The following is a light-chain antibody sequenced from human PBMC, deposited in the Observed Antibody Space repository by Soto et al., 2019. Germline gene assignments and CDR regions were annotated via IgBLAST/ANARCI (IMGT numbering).Light chain of an antibody. CDR3: QQYYSTPLT. J-gene: IGKJ4*01. CDR1: QSVSYSSNNKNY. V-gene: IGKV4-1*01. CDR2: WAS. Sequence: DIVMTQSPDSLAVSLGERVTINCKSSQSVSYSSNNKNYLAWYQQKPGQPPKLLIYWASTRESGVPDRFSGSGSGTDFTLTISSLQAEDVAVYYCQQYYSTPLTFGGGTKVDIK.